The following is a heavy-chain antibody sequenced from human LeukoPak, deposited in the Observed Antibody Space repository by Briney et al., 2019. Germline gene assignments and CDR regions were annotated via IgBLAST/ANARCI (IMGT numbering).Heavy chain of an antibody. CDR1: GFTFSSYW. V-gene: IGHV3-7*01. Sequence: GGSLRLSCAASGFTFSSYWMSLVRQAPGKGLEWVANIKQDGSEKYYVDSVKGRFTISRDNAKNSLYLQMNSLRAEDTAVYYCARDRLKWEMATGFDYWGQGTLVTVSS. CDR2: IKQDGSEK. CDR3: ARDRLKWEMATGFDY. D-gene: IGHD1-26*01. J-gene: IGHJ4*02.